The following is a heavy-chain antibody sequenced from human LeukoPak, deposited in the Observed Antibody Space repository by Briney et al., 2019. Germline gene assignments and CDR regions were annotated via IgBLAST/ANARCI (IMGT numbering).Heavy chain of an antibody. J-gene: IGHJ4*02. Sequence: SEILSLTCAVYGGSFSGYYWSWIRQPPGKGLEWIGEINHSGSTNYNPSLKSRVTISVDTSKNQFSLKLSSVTAADTAVYYCARARMLGYCSGGSCWPFDYRGQGTLVTVSS. CDR2: INHSGST. V-gene: IGHV4-34*01. D-gene: IGHD2-15*01. CDR3: ARARMLGYCSGGSCWPFDY. CDR1: GGSFSGYY.